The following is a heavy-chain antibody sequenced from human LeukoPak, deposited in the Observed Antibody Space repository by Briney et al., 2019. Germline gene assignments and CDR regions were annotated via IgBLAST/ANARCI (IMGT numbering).Heavy chain of an antibody. J-gene: IGHJ4*02. D-gene: IGHD6-6*01. CDR3: AKKRALGEVEYSSSYFDY. CDR2: ISSSGGST. Sequence: GGSLRLSCAASGFSFSTYVMTWVRQAPGKGLEWVSTISSSGGSTYYADSVKGRFTISRDNSKNTLYLQMNSLRAEDTAVYYCAKKRALGEVEYSSSYFDYWGQGTLVTVSS. CDR1: GFSFSTYV. V-gene: IGHV3-23*01.